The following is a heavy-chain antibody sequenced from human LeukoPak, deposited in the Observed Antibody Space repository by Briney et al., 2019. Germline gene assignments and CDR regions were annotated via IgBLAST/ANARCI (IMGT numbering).Heavy chain of an antibody. CDR1: GFTFSSYA. J-gene: IGHJ4*02. CDR3: AKDPVPGYSSGWYNYFDY. CDR2: ISGSGGST. Sequence: GGYLRLSCAASGFTFSSYAMSWVRQAPGKGLEWVSAISGSGGSTYYADSVKGRFTISRDNSKNTLYLQMNSLRAEDTAVYYCAKDPVPGYSSGWYNYFDYWGQGTLVTVSS. V-gene: IGHV3-23*01. D-gene: IGHD6-19*01.